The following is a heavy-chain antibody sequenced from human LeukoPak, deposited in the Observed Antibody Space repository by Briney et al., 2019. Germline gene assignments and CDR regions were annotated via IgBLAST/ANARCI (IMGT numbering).Heavy chain of an antibody. D-gene: IGHD4-17*01. CDR1: GGSFSGYY. V-gene: IGHV4-34*01. CDR2: INHSGST. CDR3: ARNGDYSLDS. Sequence: SETLSLTCAVYGGSFSGYYWSWIRQPPGKGLEWIGEINHSGSTNYNPSLKSRVTMSINTSKSQFSLRLTSVTAADTAIYYCARNGDYSLDSWGQGTLVTVSS. J-gene: IGHJ4*02.